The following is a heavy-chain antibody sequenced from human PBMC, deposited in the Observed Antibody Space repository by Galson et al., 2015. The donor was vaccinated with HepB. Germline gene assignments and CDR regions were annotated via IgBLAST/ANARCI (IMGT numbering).Heavy chain of an antibody. J-gene: IGHJ6*02. CDR1: GGTFSSYA. CDR3: ASGYSSSWYRDGYYYGMDV. D-gene: IGHD6-13*01. Sequence: SVKVSCKASGGTFSSYAISWVRQAPRQGLEWMGGIIPIFGTANYAQKFQGRVTITADESTSTAYMELSSLRSEDTAVYYCASGYSSSWYRDGYYYGMDVWGQGTTVTVSS. V-gene: IGHV1-69*13. CDR2: IIPIFGTA.